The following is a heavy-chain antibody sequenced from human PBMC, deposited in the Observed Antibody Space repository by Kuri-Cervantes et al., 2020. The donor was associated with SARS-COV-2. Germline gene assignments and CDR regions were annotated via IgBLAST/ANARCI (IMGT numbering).Heavy chain of an antibody. CDR3: ARLSYYYDSSGYYGGNWFDP. CDR1: GYSITNGYY. CDR2: VYHSGET. J-gene: IGHJ5*02. D-gene: IGHD3-22*01. V-gene: IGHV4-38-2*01. Sequence: GSLRLSCSVSGYSITNGYYWGWIRQPPGKGLEWIGSVYHSGETYYNPSLKSRVTISVDTSKNQFSLKLSSVTAADTAVYYCARLSYYYDSSGYYGGNWFDPWGQGTLVTVSS.